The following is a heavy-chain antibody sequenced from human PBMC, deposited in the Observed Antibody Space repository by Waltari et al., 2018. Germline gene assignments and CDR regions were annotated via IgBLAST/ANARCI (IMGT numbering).Heavy chain of an antibody. CDR1: GFPFSLYP. Sequence: QVQLVESGGGVVPPGGSLRLSCAASGFPFSLYPMHWVRQAPGKGLEWLAVTTPDGKVKHHAVSVMGRFTISRDNSKDTLFLEMNSLRPDDTAVYYCARALLLDYEGGGYWGQGTLVTVSS. CDR3: ARALLLDYEGGGY. V-gene: IGHV3-30*04. J-gene: IGHJ4*02. CDR2: TTPDGKVK. D-gene: IGHD4-17*01.